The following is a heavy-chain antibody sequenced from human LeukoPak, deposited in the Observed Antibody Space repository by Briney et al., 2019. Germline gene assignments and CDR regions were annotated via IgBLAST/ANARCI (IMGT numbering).Heavy chain of an antibody. D-gene: IGHD6-19*01. Sequence: PGGSLRLSCAASGFTFSTSWMHWVRQAPGKGLVWVSRINTDGSISSYADSVKGRFTISRGNAKSTLYLQMTSLRAEDTAVYYCARIPVAGTSHYWGQGTLVTVSS. V-gene: IGHV3-74*01. J-gene: IGHJ4*02. CDR3: ARIPVAGTSHY. CDR2: INTDGSIS. CDR1: GFTFSTSW.